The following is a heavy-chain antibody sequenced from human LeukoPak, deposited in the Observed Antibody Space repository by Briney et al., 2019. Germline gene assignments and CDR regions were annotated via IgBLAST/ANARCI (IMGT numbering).Heavy chain of an antibody. CDR1: GFTFSSYA. CDR2: ISYDGSNK. Sequence: GGSLRLSCAASGFTFSSYAMHWVRQAPGKGLEWVAVISYDGSNKYYADSVKGRFTISRDNSKNTLYLQMNSLRAEDTAVYYCARGPSAKYPGVSFDIWGQGTMVTVSS. V-gene: IGHV3-30*04. D-gene: IGHD2-2*02. CDR3: ARGPSAKYPGVSFDI. J-gene: IGHJ3*02.